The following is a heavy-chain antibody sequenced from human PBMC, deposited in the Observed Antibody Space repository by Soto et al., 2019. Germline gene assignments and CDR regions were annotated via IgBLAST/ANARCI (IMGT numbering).Heavy chain of an antibody. D-gene: IGHD2-2*01. Sequence: ASVKVSCKASGYTFTTYYMHWVRQAPGQRLEWMGWINAGNGNTKYAQKFQGRVTITRDTSASTAYMELSSLRSEDTAVYYCARLRMPKYYFDYWGQGTLVTVSS. CDR1: GYTFTTYY. CDR3: ARLRMPKYYFDY. CDR2: INAGNGNT. J-gene: IGHJ4*02. V-gene: IGHV1-3*01.